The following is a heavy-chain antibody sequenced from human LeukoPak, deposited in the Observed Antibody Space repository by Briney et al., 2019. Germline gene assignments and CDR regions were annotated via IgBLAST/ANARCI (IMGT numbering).Heavy chain of an antibody. D-gene: IGHD3-10*01. CDR3: ARANPQATMVRGVTERAFDI. Sequence: SETLSLTCTVSGGSISSSSYYWGWIRQPPGKGLEWIGSIYYSGSTYYNPSLKSRVTISVDTSKNQFSLKLSSVTAADTAVYYCARANPQATMVRGVTERAFDIWGQGTMVTVSS. CDR2: IYYSGST. J-gene: IGHJ3*02. V-gene: IGHV4-39*01. CDR1: GGSISSSSYY.